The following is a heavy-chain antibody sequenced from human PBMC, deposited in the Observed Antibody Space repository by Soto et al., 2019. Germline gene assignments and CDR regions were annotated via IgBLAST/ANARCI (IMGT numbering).Heavy chain of an antibody. CDR3: AREDGVVGGTSAFDH. J-gene: IGHJ4*02. CDR2: INGRGNYR. V-gene: IGHV3-21*01. D-gene: IGHD1-26*01. CDR1: XFTLTTSX. Sequence: GSLRLSCAAXXFTLTTSXXXXVRQAPGMXLEXVSSINGRGNYRYYTDSVEGRFTISRDNAXXXXXLQMNSLRVEDTGVYYCAREDGVVGGTSAFDHWGQGTLVTVSS.